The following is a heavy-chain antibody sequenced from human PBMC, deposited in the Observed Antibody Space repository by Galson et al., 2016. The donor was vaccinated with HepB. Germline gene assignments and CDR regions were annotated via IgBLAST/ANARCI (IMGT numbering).Heavy chain of an antibody. V-gene: IGHV3-11*01. CDR3: AKGLRDNAWYEVY. CDR2: ISSSGSTI. CDR1: GFTFSDYY. J-gene: IGHJ4*02. Sequence: SLRLSCAASGFTFSDYYMSWIRQAPGKGLEWVSYISSSGSTIYYADSVKGRFTISRDNAKNSLYLQMNSLRAEDTAVYYCAKGLRDNAWYEVYWGQGTLVTVSS. D-gene: IGHD6-13*01.